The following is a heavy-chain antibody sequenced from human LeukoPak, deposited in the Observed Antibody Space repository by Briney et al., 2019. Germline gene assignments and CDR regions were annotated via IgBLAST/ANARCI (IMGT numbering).Heavy chain of an antibody. CDR1: GGSISSYC. CDR3: ARDKRGGAVGVTYFDY. D-gene: IGHD1-26*01. CDR2: IYYSGSS. V-gene: IGHV4-59*01. J-gene: IGHJ4*02. Sequence: PSETLSLTCTVSGGSISSYCWGWIRQPPGKGLEWIGSIYYSGSSNYNPSLKSRVTISVDTSKNQFSLKLSSVTAADTAVYYCARDKRGGAVGVTYFDYWGQGTLVTVSS.